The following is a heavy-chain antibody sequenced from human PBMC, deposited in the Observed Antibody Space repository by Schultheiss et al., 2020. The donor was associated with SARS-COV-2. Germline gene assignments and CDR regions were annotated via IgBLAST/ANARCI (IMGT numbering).Heavy chain of an antibody. V-gene: IGHV4-39*01. CDR1: GGSITTNNFL. CDR2: LYYSGTT. CDR3: ARRFLGHFDY. D-gene: IGHD3-3*01. Sequence: SETLSLTCTVSGGSITTNNFLWGWIRQPPGKGLEWIGNLYYSGTTTYSPSLKSRVTISVDTSKNQFSLNLTSVTAADTAVYYCARRFLGHFDYWGQGTLVTVAS. J-gene: IGHJ4*02.